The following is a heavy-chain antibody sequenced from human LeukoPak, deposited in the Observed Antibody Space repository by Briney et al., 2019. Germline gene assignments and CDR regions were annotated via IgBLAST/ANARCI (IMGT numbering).Heavy chain of an antibody. CDR3: ARELEQGGLDDILTGYIDY. CDR1: GGTFSSYA. J-gene: IGHJ4*02. Sequence: SVTVSCKACGGTFSSYAISWVRQGPGQGLEWMGQIIPIRGIANYAQKFQGRVTITADKSTSTAFMELSSLRSEDTAVYYCARELEQGGLDDILTGYIDYWGQGTLVTVSS. V-gene: IGHV1-69*10. D-gene: IGHD3-9*01. CDR2: IIPIRGIA.